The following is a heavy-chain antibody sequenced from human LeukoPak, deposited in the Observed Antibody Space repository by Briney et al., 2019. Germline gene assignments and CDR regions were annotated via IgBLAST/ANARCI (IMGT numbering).Heavy chain of an antibody. D-gene: IGHD3-16*01. CDR3: ARERGDGDYADY. CDR2: IYHSGST. Sequence: PSETLSLTCAVSGGFISSGGYSGSWIRQPPGKGLEWIGYIYHSGSTYYNPSLKSRVTISVDRSKNQFSLKLSSVTAADTAVYYCARERGDGDYADYWGQGTLVTVSS. CDR1: GGFISSGGYS. V-gene: IGHV4-30-2*01. J-gene: IGHJ4*02.